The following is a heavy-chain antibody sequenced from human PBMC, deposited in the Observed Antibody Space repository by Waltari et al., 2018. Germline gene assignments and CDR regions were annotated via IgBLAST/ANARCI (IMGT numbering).Heavy chain of an antibody. CDR1: GYSISSGYY. J-gene: IGHJ1*01. Sequence: QVQLQESGPGLVKPSETLSLTCAVSGYSISSGYYWGWIRQPPGKGLEWIGNIYKSGSTYYNPSLKSRVTISLDTSKNHFSLKLSSVTAADTAVYYCAREDWHRGGDCYSGYFQPWGQGTLVTVSS. CDR2: IYKSGST. V-gene: IGHV4-38-2*02. D-gene: IGHD2-21*01. CDR3: AREDWHRGGDCYSGYFQP.